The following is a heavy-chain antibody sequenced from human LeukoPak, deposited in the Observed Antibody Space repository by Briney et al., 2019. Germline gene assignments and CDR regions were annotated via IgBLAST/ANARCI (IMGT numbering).Heavy chain of an antibody. V-gene: IGHV3-43*02. Sequence: GGSLRLSCAASGFTFDDYATHWVRQAPGKGLEWVSLISGDGGSTYYADSVKGRFTISRDNSKNSLYLQMNSLRTEDTALYYCAKDLAAMVTPLFYGMDVWGQGTTVTVSS. CDR1: GFTFDDYA. J-gene: IGHJ6*02. D-gene: IGHD5-18*01. CDR3: AKDLAAMVTPLFYGMDV. CDR2: ISGDGGST.